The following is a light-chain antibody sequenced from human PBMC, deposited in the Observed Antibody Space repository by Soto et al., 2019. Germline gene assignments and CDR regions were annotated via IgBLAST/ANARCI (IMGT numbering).Light chain of an antibody. Sequence: QSVLTQPPSASGSPGQSVTISCTGTSSDVGAYNYVSWYQQHAGKAPKLVIYEVTKRPSGVPDGFSGSKSANTASLTVSGLQAEDEADYYCSSFASSNTWVFGGGTKLTVL. CDR1: SSDVGAYNY. V-gene: IGLV2-8*01. CDR2: EVT. CDR3: SSFASSNTWV. J-gene: IGLJ3*02.